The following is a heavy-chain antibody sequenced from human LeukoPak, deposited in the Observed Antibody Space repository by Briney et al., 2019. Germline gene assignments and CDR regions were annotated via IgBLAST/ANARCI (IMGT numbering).Heavy chain of an antibody. CDR3: ARGDEGHGSHNWFDP. J-gene: IGHJ5*02. D-gene: IGHD3-10*01. CDR1: GGSVSSGSYY. Sequence: PSETLSLTCTVSGGSVSSGSYYWSWIRQPPGKGLEWIGYIYYSGSTNYNPSLKSRVTISVDTSKNQFSLKLSSVTAADTAVYYCARGDEGHGSHNWFDPWGQGTLVTVSS. V-gene: IGHV4-61*01. CDR2: IYYSGST.